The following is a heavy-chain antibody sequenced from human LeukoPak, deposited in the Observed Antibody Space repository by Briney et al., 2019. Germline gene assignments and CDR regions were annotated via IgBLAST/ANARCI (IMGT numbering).Heavy chain of an antibody. V-gene: IGHV3-30*18. CDR2: ISYDGSNK. CDR3: AKDGGVQLARSYYYGMDV. J-gene: IGHJ6*02. CDR1: GFTFSSYG. D-gene: IGHD1-1*01. Sequence: GRSLRLSCAASGFTFSSYGMHWVRQAPGKGLEWVAVISYDGSNKYYADSVKGRFTISRDNSKNTLYLQMNSLRAEDTAVYYCAKDGGVQLARSYYYGMDVWGQGTTVTVSS.